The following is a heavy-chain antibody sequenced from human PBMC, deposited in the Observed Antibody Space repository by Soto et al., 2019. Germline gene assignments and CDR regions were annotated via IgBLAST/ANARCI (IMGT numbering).Heavy chain of an antibody. CDR3: ARDGGGSSNPAIRPFDP. J-gene: IGHJ5*02. V-gene: IGHV3-30-3*01. CDR1: GFTFGAYA. Sequence: QVQLVESGGGVVQPGTSLRISCAASGFTFGAYAMHWVRQAPGKGLEWVAFISYDGSNKYYAESVKGRLTISRDNSKNMLYLEMNSLRPDDTAVYYCARDGGGSSNPAIRPFDPWGQGTLVSVSS. CDR2: ISYDGSNK. D-gene: IGHD6-6*01.